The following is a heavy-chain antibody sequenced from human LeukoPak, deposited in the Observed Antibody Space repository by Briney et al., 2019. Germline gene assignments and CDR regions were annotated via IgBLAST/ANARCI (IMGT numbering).Heavy chain of an antibody. J-gene: IGHJ4*02. D-gene: IGHD3-10*01. CDR2: IKSKTDGGTT. V-gene: IGHV3-15*01. Sequence: GGSLRLSCAASGFTFSSYEMNWVRQAPGKGLEWVGRIKSKTDGGTTDYAAPVKGRFTISRDDSKNTLYLQMNSLKTEDTAVYYCTTVDLWFGEFSFDYWGQGTLVTVSS. CDR1: GFTFSSYE. CDR3: TTVDLWFGEFSFDY.